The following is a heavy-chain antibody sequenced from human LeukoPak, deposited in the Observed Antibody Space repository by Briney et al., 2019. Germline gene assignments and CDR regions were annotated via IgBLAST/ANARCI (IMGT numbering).Heavy chain of an antibody. CDR2: IIPIFGTA. Sequence: ASVKVSRKASGGTFSSYAISWVRQAPGQGLEWMGGIIPIFGTANYAQKFQGRVTITTDESTSTAYMELSSLRSEDTAVYYCARGRVLRGSYYYMDVWGKGTTVTVSS. CDR1: GGTFSSYA. V-gene: IGHV1-69*05. CDR3: ARGRVLRGSYYYMDV. D-gene: IGHD2/OR15-2a*01. J-gene: IGHJ6*03.